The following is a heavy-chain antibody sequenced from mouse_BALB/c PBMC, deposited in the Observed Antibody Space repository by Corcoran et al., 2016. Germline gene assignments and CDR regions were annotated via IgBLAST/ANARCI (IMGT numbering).Heavy chain of an antibody. Sequence: QVQLQQSGPELVKPGASVKMSCKASGYTFTSYYIHWVKQRPGQGLEWIGWIYPGDGSTKYNEKFKGKTTLTADKSSSTAYMLLSSLTSEDSAIYFCARRGGDYDVFAYWGQGTLVTVSA. J-gene: IGHJ3*01. D-gene: IGHD2-4*01. CDR3: ARRGGDYDVFAY. CDR2: IYPGDGST. CDR1: GYTFTSYY. V-gene: IGHV1S56*01.